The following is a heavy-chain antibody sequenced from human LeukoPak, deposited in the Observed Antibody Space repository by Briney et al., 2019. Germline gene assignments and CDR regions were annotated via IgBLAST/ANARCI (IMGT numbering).Heavy chain of an antibody. CDR2: ISSSSSYI. CDR3: ARDRMYYDFWSGYTLPGYGMDV. V-gene: IGHV3-21*04. CDR1: GFTFSSYS. D-gene: IGHD3-3*01. Sequence: GGSLRLSCAASGFTFSSYSMNWVRQAPGKGLEWVSSISSSSSYIYYADSVKGRFTISRDNAKNSLYLQMNSLRAEDTAVYYCARDRMYYDFWSGYTLPGYGMDVWGQGTTVTVSS. J-gene: IGHJ6*02.